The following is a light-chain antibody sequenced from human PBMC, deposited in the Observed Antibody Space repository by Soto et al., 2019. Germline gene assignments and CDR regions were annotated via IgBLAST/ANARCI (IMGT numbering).Light chain of an antibody. CDR3: QTWGTGIWV. CDR1: SGHSSYA. Sequence: QLVLTQSPSASASLGASVKLTCTLSSGHSSYAIAWHQQQPEKGPRYLMKLNSDGSHSKGDGIPDRFSGSSSGAERYLTISSLQSEDDADYYCQTWGTGIWVFGGGTK. CDR2: LNSDGSH. V-gene: IGLV4-69*01. J-gene: IGLJ3*02.